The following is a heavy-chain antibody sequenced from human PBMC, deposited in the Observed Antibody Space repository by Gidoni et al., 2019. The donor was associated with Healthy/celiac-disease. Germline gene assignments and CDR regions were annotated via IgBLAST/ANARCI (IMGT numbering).Heavy chain of an antibody. D-gene: IGHD4-17*01. CDR3: AHYGDYAAFDY. Sequence: SWVRQAPGQGLEWMGWISAYNGNTNYAQKLQGRVTMTTDTSTSTAYMELRSLRSDDTAVYYCAHYGDYAAFDYWGQGTLVTVSS. V-gene: IGHV1-18*01. CDR2: ISAYNGNT. J-gene: IGHJ4*02.